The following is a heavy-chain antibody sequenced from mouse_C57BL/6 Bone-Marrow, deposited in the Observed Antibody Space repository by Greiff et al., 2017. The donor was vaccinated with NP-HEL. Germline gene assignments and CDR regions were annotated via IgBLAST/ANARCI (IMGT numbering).Heavy chain of an antibody. CDR1: GYSITSGYY. CDR3: AREDYGSSYEYYFDY. D-gene: IGHD1-1*01. Sequence: EVKLMESGPGLVKPSQSLSLTCSVTGYSITSGYYWNWIRQFPGNKLEWMGYISYDGSNNYNPSLKNRISITRDTSKNQFFLKLNSVTTEDTATYYCAREDYGSSYEYYFDYWGQGTTLTVSS. CDR2: ISYDGSN. V-gene: IGHV3-6*01. J-gene: IGHJ2*01.